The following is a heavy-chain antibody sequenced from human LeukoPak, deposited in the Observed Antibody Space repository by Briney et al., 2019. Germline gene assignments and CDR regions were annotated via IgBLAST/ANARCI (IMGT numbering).Heavy chain of an antibody. J-gene: IGHJ6*03. CDR1: SVSISTYY. CDR2: INTSGST. V-gene: IGHV4-4*07. CDR3: ARGRLRGLMASITDDMDV. Sequence: SETLSLTCTVPSVSISTYYWSWLRQPAGKGLEWIGRINTSGSTKYNPSLNSRVTMSIDKTKNQLSLKVTSVTAADTAVYFCARGRLRGLMASITDDMDVWGKGTTVTVSS. D-gene: IGHD5-24*01.